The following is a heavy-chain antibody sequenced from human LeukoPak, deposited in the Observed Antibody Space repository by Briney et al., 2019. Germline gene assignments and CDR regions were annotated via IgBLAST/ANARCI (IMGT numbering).Heavy chain of an antibody. CDR1: GFTFSNYW. J-gene: IGHJ4*02. CDR2: IKKDGSEK. V-gene: IGHV3-7*01. D-gene: IGHD3-22*01. Sequence: GGSLRLSCAASGFTFSNYWMGWVRQAPGKGLEWVANIKKDGSEKYYVDSVKGRFTVSRDNAKNSLYLQMNSLRVEDTAVYYCARDSPISMIINGFFDYWGQGTLVTVSS. CDR3: ARDSPISMIINGFFDY.